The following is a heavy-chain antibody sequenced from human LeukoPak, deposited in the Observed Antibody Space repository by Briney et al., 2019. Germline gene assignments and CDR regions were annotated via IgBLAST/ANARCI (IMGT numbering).Heavy chain of an antibody. J-gene: IGHJ6*03. CDR1: GGSISSYY. V-gene: IGHV4-59*12. CDR3: AREGLVDFWSPYTSYYYYRDV. CDR2: IYYSGNT. D-gene: IGHD3-3*01. Sequence: SETLSLTCTVSGGSISSYYWSWIRQPPGKGLEWIGYIYYSGNTNYNPSLKSRVTMSVDTSKNQFSLKLSSVTAADTAVYYCAREGLVDFWSPYTSYYYYRDVWGKGPTVTVSS.